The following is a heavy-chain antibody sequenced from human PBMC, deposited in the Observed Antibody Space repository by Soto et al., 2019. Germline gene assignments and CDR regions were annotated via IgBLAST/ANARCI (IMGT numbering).Heavy chain of an antibody. CDR3: ARDRPRAHYDPSGYYEAFDI. Sequence: GGSLRLSCAASGFTFSSYWMHWVRQAPGKGLVWVSRINSDGSSTSYADSVKGRFTISRDNAKNTLYLQMNSLRAEDTAVYYCARDRPRAHYDPSGYYEAFDIWGQGTMVTVSS. D-gene: IGHD3-22*01. CDR1: GFTFSSYW. CDR2: INSDGSST. J-gene: IGHJ3*02. V-gene: IGHV3-74*01.